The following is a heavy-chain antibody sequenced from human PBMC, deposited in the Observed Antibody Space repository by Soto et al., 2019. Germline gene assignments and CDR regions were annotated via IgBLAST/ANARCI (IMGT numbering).Heavy chain of an antibody. Sequence: QGHLVQSGVEVKEPGASVRVSCKASGYSFINYGIGWVRQAPGQGLEWMGWITVNSGNTNYPQKFQGRVTMTTDTTTSTAYMELRSLKSDDTAVYYCGRGLGGGWYYFDYWGPGTLVTVSS. CDR1: GYSFINYG. V-gene: IGHV1-18*04. D-gene: IGHD6-19*01. CDR2: ITVNSGNT. J-gene: IGHJ4*02. CDR3: GRGLGGGWYYFDY.